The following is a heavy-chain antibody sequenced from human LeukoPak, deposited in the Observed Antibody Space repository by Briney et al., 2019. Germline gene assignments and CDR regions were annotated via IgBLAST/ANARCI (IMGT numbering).Heavy chain of an antibody. CDR2: IYYSGST. CDR1: GGSISSYY. D-gene: IGHD5/OR15-5a*01. J-gene: IGHJ4*02. Sequence: SETLSLTCTVSGGSISSYYWSWIRQPPGKGLEWIGFIYYSGSTNYNPSLKSRVTISVDTSKNQFSLKLSSVTAADTAVYYCARRGGRSPIDFVYFDYWGQGTLVTVSS. V-gene: IGHV4-59*01. CDR3: ARRGGRSPIDFVYFDY.